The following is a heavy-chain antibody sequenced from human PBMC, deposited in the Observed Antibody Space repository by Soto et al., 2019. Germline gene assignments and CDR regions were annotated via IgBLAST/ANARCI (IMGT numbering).Heavy chain of an antibody. CDR1: GFTFSDAW. J-gene: IGHJ4*02. V-gene: IGHV3-15*01. CDR3: TCLHYDILTGSKWHYFDY. CDR2: IKSKTDGGTR. Sequence: EVYLVESGGGLVKPGGALRLSCAASGFTFSDAWMSWVRQAPGKGLEWVGRIKSKTDGGTRDYAAPVKGRVTISRDDSKNTLYLQMNSLKTEDTAVYYCTCLHYDILTGSKWHYFDYWGQGTLVTVSS. D-gene: IGHD3-9*01.